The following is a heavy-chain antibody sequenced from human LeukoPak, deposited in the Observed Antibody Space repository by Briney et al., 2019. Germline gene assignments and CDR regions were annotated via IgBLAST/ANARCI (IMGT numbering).Heavy chain of an antibody. J-gene: IGHJ4*02. CDR2: INHSGST. D-gene: IGHD5-18*01. CDR3: ARGLEDTAMVRYFDY. V-gene: IGHV4-34*01. CDR1: GGSFSGYY. Sequence: SETLSLTCAVYGGSFSGYYWSWIRQPPGKGLEWIGEINHSGSTNYNPSLKSRVTISVDTSKNQFSLKLSSVTAADTAVYYCARGLEDTAMVRYFDYWGQGTLVTVSS.